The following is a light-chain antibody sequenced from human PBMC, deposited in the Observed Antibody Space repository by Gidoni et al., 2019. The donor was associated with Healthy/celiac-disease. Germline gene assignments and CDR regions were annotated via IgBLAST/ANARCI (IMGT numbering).Light chain of an antibody. CDR2: GAS. CDR1: QSVSSSY. J-gene: IGKJ4*01. V-gene: IGKV3-20*01. CDR3: QQYGISPLT. Sequence: EIVLTQSPGTLSLSPGERATLSCRASQSVSSSYLAWYQQKPGQAPRLLIYGASSRATGIPDRFSGSGSGTDFTLTISRLEPEDFAVYYCQQYGISPLTFXGXTKVEIK.